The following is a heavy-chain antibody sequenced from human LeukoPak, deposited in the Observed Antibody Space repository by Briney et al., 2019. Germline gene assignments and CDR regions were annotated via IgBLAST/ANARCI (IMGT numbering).Heavy chain of an antibody. Sequence: ASVKVSCKASGYTFTSYGISWVRQAPGQGLEWMGWISAYNGNTNYAQKLQGRVTMTTDTSTSTAYMEPRSLRSDDTAVYYCARVGRREMYYDFWSGYYWDYWGQGTLVTVSS. CDR1: GYTFTSYG. CDR2: ISAYNGNT. D-gene: IGHD3-3*01. V-gene: IGHV1-18*01. CDR3: ARVGRREMYYDFWSGYYWDY. J-gene: IGHJ4*02.